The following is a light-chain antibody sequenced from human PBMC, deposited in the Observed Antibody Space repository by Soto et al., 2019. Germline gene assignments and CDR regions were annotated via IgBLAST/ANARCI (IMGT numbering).Light chain of an antibody. J-gene: IGKJ4*01. CDR3: LQYHKPPLP. CDR2: DAS. V-gene: IGKV1-33*01. CDR1: HDISKS. Sequence: DIQMTQSPPSLPASVGDRVTITCQSTHDISKSLNWYQHKPGRAPKLLIYDASILQTGNPARVSWTRSGTHFTFTIRSLQPEDIATYYCLQYHKPPLPFGGGTRVK.